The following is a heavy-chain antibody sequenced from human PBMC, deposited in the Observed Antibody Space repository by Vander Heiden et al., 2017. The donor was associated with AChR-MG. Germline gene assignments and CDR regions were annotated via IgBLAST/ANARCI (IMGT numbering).Heavy chain of an antibody. Sequence: EVQLVESGGGLVQPGRSLRLPCAASGFTFDDYAMHWLRQAPGKGVEGVSGISWNSGSIGYADSVKGRFTISRDNAKNALYLQMNSLRAEDTAVYYCAKGRGSSGWYMDYFDYWGQGTLVTVSS. CDR3: AKGRGSSGWYMDYFDY. J-gene: IGHJ4*02. D-gene: IGHD6-19*01. CDR2: ISWNSGSI. CDR1: GFTFDDYA. V-gene: IGHV3-9*01.